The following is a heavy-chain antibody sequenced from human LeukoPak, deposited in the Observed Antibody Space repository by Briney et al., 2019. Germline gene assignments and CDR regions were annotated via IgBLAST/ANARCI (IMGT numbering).Heavy chain of an antibody. Sequence: GASVKVSCKASGGTFSSYAISWVRQAPGQGLEWMGGIIPIFGTANYAQKFQGRVTITRDTSASTAYMELSSLRSEDTAVYYCARSRAIGSGWPGNYWGQGTLVTVSS. CDR2: IIPIFGTA. CDR3: ARSRAIGSGWPGNY. J-gene: IGHJ4*02. CDR1: GGTFSSYA. V-gene: IGHV1-69*05. D-gene: IGHD6-19*01.